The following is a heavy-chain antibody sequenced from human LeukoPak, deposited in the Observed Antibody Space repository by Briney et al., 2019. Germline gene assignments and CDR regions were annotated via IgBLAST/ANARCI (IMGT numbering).Heavy chain of an antibody. CDR1: GGSISSSSYF. CDR3: ARDPAMLRTFDY. CDR2: INNSGST. J-gene: IGHJ4*02. Sequence: SETLSLTCTVSGGSISSSSYFWGWIRQPPGKGLEWIGTINNSGSTYHNPSLKSRPTISVDTSKNHFSLKLSSVTAADTAVYYCARDPAMLRTFDYWGQGTLVTVSS. D-gene: IGHD3-16*01. V-gene: IGHV4-39*07.